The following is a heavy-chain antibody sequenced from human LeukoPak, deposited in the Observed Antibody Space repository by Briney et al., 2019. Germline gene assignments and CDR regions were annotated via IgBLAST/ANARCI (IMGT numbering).Heavy chain of an antibody. D-gene: IGHD5-18*01. Sequence: GASVKVSCKASGSTFTSYYMHWVRQAPGQGLEWMGIINPSGGSTSYAQKFQGRVTMTTDTSTSTAYMELSSLISDDTAVYYCARVDTVNYYYYMDVWGKGTPVTVSS. V-gene: IGHV1-46*01. CDR2: INPSGGST. CDR3: ARVDTVNYYYYMDV. J-gene: IGHJ6*03. CDR1: GSTFTSYY.